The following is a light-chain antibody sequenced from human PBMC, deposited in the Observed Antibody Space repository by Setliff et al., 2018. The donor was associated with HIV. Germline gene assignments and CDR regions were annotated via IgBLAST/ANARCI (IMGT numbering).Light chain of an antibody. J-gene: IGLJ1*01. Sequence: QSALTQPASVSGSPGQSITISCTGTSSDVGRYNLVSWYQQHPGKAPRLITYQASKRPSGVSNRFSGSKSGNTASLTISGLQADDEADYYCCSNTGSNTYVFGAGTKVTVL. CDR1: SSDVGRYNL. CDR3: CSNTGSNTYV. V-gene: IGLV2-23*01. CDR2: QAS.